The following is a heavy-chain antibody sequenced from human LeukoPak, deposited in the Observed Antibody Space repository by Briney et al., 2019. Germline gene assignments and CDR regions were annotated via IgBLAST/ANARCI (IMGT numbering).Heavy chain of an antibody. D-gene: IGHD4-17*01. J-gene: IGHJ4*02. V-gene: IGHV4-34*01. CDR1: GGSFSGYY. CDR2: INHSGST. Sequence: PSETLSLTRAVYGGSFSGYYWSWIRHPPGKGLEWIGEINHSGSTNYNPSLKSRVTISVDTSKNQFSLKLSSVTAADTAVYYCARAGLNGDVDYWGQGTLVTVSS. CDR3: ARAGLNGDVDY.